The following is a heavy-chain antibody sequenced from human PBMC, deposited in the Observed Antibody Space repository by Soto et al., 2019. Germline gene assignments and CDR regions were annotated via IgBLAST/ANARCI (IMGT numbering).Heavy chain of an antibody. D-gene: IGHD2-21*01. CDR2: ITSNGGNT. CDR1: GFTFSSYA. J-gene: IGHJ6*02. Sequence: EVQLVESGGGLVQPGGSLRLSCAASGFTFSSYAMHWVRQAAGKGLEYVSGITSNGGNTDYASSVKGRFTISRDNSKNTLYHQMGSLRAEDMAVYYCARRIPFGYGMDIWGQGTTDTVSS. V-gene: IGHV3-64*01. CDR3: ARRIPFGYGMDI.